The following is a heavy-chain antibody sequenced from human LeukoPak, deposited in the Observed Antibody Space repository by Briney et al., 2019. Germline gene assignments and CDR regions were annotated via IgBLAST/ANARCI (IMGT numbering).Heavy chain of an antibody. CDR3: AKDSRWRSLGLPDY. Sequence: GGSLRLSCAASGFTFSSYGIHWVRQAPGKGLEWVAVISYDGSNKYYADSVKGRFTISRDNSKNTLYLQMNSLSAEDTAVYYCAKDSRWRSLGLPDYWGQGTLVTVSS. J-gene: IGHJ4*02. CDR2: ISYDGSNK. D-gene: IGHD3-16*01. V-gene: IGHV3-30*18. CDR1: GFTFSSYG.